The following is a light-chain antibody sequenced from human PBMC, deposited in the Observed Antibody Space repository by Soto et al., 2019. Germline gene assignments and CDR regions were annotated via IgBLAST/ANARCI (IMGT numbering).Light chain of an antibody. CDR2: LNSDGSH. CDR3: QTWGTGVGV. V-gene: IGLV4-69*01. J-gene: IGLJ3*02. CDR1: SGHSSYA. Sequence: QLVLTQSPSASASLGASVKLTCTLSSGHSSYAIAWHQQQQEKGPRYLMKLNSDGSHSKGDGIPDRFSGSSSGAERYLTISSLQAEDDADYYCQTWGTGVGVFGGGTKLTVL.